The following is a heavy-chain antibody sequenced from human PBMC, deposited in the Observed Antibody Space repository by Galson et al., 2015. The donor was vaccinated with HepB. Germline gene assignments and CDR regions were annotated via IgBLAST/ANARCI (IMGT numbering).Heavy chain of an antibody. D-gene: IGHD3-10*01. CDR2: ISASGHST. V-gene: IGHV3-23*01. CDR3: AKFERSGSYYDAFDM. CDR1: GFTFSSYA. J-gene: IGHJ3*02. Sequence: SLRLSCAASGFTFSSYAMTWVRQAPGKGLEWVSAISASGHSTFYADSVKGRFTTSRDNSKNTLYLQMNSLRTEDTAVYYCAKFERSGSYYDAFDMWGQGTMVTVSP.